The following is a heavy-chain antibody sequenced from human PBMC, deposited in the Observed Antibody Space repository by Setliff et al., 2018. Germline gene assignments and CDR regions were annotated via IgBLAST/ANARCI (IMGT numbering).Heavy chain of an antibody. V-gene: IGHV1-18*01. CDR2: ISAYNGNT. J-gene: IGHJ6*02. CDR1: GYTFTSYG. D-gene: IGHD6-13*01. CDR3: ARVGSSSWLHPDVYYYYGMDV. Sequence: ASVKVSCKASGYTFTSYGISWVRQAPGQGLEWLGWISAYNGNTNYAQKLQGRVTMTTDTSTSTAYMELRSLRSDDTAVYYCARVGSSSWLHPDVYYYYGMDVWGQGTTVTVSS.